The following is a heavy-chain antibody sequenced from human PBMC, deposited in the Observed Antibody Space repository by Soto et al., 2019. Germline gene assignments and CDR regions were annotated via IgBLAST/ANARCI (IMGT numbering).Heavy chain of an antibody. D-gene: IGHD3-10*01. Sequence: PGGSLRLSCAASGFTVSSNYVSWVRQAPGKGLEWVAVISYDGTNKYYADSVKGRFTISRDNSKNTLYVQMNSLRAEDTAVYYCARDLSFGEFYFDYWGQGTLVTVSS. CDR3: ARDLSFGEFYFDY. CDR1: GFTVSSNY. J-gene: IGHJ4*02. CDR2: ISYDGTNK. V-gene: IGHV3-30-3*01.